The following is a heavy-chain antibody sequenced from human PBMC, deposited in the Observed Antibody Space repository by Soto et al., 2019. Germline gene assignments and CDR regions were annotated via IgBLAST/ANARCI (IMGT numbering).Heavy chain of an antibody. J-gene: IGHJ6*02. CDR2: ISGSGGST. D-gene: IGHD6-6*01. CDR3: AKDSSSSLYYGMDV. Sequence: GGSLRLSCAASGFTFSSYAMSWVRQAPGKGLEWVSAISGSGGSTYYADSVKGRFIISRDNSKNTLYLQMNSLRAEDTAVYYCAKDSSSSLYYGMDVWGQGTTVTVSS. CDR1: GFTFSSYA. V-gene: IGHV3-23*01.